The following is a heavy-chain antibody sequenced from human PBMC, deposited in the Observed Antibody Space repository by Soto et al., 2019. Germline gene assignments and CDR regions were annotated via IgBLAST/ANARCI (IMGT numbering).Heavy chain of an antibody. CDR3: ARGIHYYFDY. CDR1: GFTFSSFT. V-gene: IGHV3-30-3*01. Sequence: QVQLVESGGGVVQPGRSLRLSCGASGFTFSSFTMHWVRQAPSKGLEWVAVISYDGDNEYYADYVKGRFTISRDNSKNTLYLQMNGLRAEDTAVYYCARGIHYYFDYWGQGTLVTVSS. CDR2: ISYDGDNE. J-gene: IGHJ4*02.